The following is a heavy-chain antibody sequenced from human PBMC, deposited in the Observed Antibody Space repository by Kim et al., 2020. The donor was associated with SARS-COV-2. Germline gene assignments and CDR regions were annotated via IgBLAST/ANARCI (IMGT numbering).Heavy chain of an antibody. Sequence: GGSLRLSCAASDFTVNNNYMSWVRQAPGKGLEWVSVIYSGGSTYYADSVKGRFTISRDNSKNTLYLQMNSLRIDDTAVYYCARQRWNWAFDYWRQGTLVTASS. CDR3: ARQRWNWAFDY. CDR2: IYSGGST. D-gene: IGHD1-7*01. CDR1: DFTVNNNY. V-gene: IGHV3-53*01. J-gene: IGHJ4*02.